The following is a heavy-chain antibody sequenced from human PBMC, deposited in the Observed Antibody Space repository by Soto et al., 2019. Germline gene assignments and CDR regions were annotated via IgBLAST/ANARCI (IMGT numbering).Heavy chain of an antibody. CDR1: GGSISSSSYY. Sequence: SETLSLTCTVSGGSISSSSYYWGWIRQPPGKGLEWIGSIYYSGSTYYNPSLKSRVTISVDTSKNQFSLKLSSVTAADTAVYYCARDGRRYQLHSWFDPWGQGTLVTVSS. CDR2: IYYSGST. J-gene: IGHJ5*02. V-gene: IGHV4-39*02. D-gene: IGHD1-7*01. CDR3: ARDGRRYQLHSWFDP.